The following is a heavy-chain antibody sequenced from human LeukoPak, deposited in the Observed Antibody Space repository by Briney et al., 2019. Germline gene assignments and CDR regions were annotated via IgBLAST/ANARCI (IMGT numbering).Heavy chain of an antibody. CDR2: ISGSGGST. CDR1: GFTFSSYA. CDR3: AKEEKQSGFDY. V-gene: IGHV3-23*01. Sequence: GGSLRLSCAASGFTFSSYAMSWVRQAPGKGLEWVSAISGSGGSTYYAASVKGRFTISRDNSKNTLYLKIDSVRAEDTAVYYCAKEEKQSGFDYWGQGTLVTVSS. J-gene: IGHJ4*02. D-gene: IGHD3-10*01.